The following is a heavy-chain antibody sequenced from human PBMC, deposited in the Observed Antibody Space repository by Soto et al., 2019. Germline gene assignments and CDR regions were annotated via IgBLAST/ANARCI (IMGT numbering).Heavy chain of an antibody. CDR2: ISSSSSSI. J-gene: IGHJ3*02. Sequence: GGSLRLSCAASGFTFSSYSMNWVRQAPGKVLEWVSSISSSSSSIYYADSVKGRFTISRDNAKNSLYLQMNSLRAEDTAVYYCAREGSGWDDAFDIWGQGTMVTVSS. V-gene: IGHV3-21*01. CDR3: AREGSGWDDAFDI. CDR1: GFTFSSYS. D-gene: IGHD6-25*01.